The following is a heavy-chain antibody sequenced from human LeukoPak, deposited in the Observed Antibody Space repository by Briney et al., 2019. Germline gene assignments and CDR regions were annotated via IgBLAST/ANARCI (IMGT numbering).Heavy chain of an antibody. CDR1: GFTFSDYS. V-gene: IGHV3-21*01. CDR2: IRSSGSST. Sequence: MPGGSLRLSCVASGFTFSDYSMNWVRQAPGKGLEWVSSIRSSGSSTYYADSVKARFTISRDNAANSLYLQMNSLRAEDTAVYYCARGNENGYYFFDYWGRGILVTVSS. D-gene: IGHD5-24*01. J-gene: IGHJ4*01. CDR3: ARGNENGYYFFDY.